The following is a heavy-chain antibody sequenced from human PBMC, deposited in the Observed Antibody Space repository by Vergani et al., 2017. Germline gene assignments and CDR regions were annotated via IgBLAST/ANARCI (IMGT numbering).Heavy chain of an antibody. CDR1: GGSISSGSYY. D-gene: IGHD6-13*01. V-gene: IGHV4-61*02. Sequence: QVQLQESGPGLVKPSQTLSLTCTVSGGSISSGSYYWSWIRQPAGKGLEWIGRIYTSGSTNYNPSLKSRVTISVDTSKNQFSLKLSSVTAADTAVYYCARHRLPRAAAGLFDYWGQGTLVTVSS. CDR3: ARHRLPRAAAGLFDY. CDR2: IYTSGST. J-gene: IGHJ4*02.